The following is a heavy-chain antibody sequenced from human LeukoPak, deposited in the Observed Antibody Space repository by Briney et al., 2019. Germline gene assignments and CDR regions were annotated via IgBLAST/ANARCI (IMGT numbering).Heavy chain of an antibody. J-gene: IGHJ4*02. Sequence: ASVKVSCKSSGYIFTNHYMHWVRQAPGQGLEWMGWISAYNGNTNYAQKLQGRVTMATDTSTSTAYMELRSLRSDDTAVYYCARDLLYYDILTGPDYWGQGTLVTVSS. V-gene: IGHV1-18*01. CDR3: ARDLLYYDILTGPDY. CDR1: GYIFTNHY. D-gene: IGHD3-9*01. CDR2: ISAYNGNT.